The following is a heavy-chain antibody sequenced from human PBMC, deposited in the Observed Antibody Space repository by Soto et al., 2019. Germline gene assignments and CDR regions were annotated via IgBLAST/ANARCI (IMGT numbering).Heavy chain of an antibody. V-gene: IGHV1-69*13. Sequence: SVKVSCKASGGTFSSYAISWVRQAPGQGLEWMGGIIPIFGTANYAQKFQGRVTITADESTNTAYMELSSLRSEDPAGYYCARGPLDTAMVNYGYYYGMDVWGQGTSVTASS. CDR3: ARGPLDTAMVNYGYYYGMDV. CDR1: GGTFSSYA. D-gene: IGHD5-18*01. CDR2: IIPIFGTA. J-gene: IGHJ6*02.